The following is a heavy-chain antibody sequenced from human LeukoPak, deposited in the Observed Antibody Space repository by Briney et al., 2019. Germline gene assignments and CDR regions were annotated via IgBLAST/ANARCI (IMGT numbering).Heavy chain of an antibody. D-gene: IGHD1-26*01. J-gene: IGHJ4*02. V-gene: IGHV4-34*01. CDR2: INHSGST. CDR3: ARHRVGPFDY. Sequence: TSETLSLTCAVYGGSFSGYYWSWIRQPPGKGLEWIGEINHSGSTNYNPSLKSRVTISVDTSKNQFSLKLSSVTAADTAVYYCARHRVGPFDYWGQGTLVTVSS. CDR1: GGSFSGYY.